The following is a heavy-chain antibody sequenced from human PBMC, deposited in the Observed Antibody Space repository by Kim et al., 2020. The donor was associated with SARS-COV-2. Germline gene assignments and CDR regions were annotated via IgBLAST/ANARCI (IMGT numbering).Heavy chain of an antibody. J-gene: IGHJ6*02. Sequence: SVKVSYKASGFTFTSSAMQWVRQARGQRLEWIGWIVVGSGNTNYAQKFQERVTITRDMSTSTAYMELSSLRSEDTAVYYCAAVFEDYGSGSYGARPHYYYYGMDVWGQGTTVTVSS. D-gene: IGHD3-10*01. CDR1: GFTFTSSA. CDR2: IVVGSGNT. CDR3: AAVFEDYGSGSYGARPHYYYYGMDV. V-gene: IGHV1-58*02.